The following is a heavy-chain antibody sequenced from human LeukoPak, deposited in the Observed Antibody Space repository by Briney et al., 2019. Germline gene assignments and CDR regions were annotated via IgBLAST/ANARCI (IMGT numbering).Heavy chain of an antibody. CDR3: ARLGYDILTGYYPFDY. CDR1: GGSFSGYY. V-gene: IGHV4-34*01. Sequence: SETLSLTCAVYGGSFSGYYWSWIRQPPGKGLEWIGEINHSGSTNYNPSLKSRVTISVDTSKNQFSLKLSSVTAADTAVYYCARLGYDILTGYYPFDYWGQGALVTVSS. CDR2: INHSGST. D-gene: IGHD3-9*01. J-gene: IGHJ4*02.